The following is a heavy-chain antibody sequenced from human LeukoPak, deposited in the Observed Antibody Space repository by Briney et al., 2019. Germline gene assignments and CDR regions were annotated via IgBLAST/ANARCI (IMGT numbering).Heavy chain of an antibody. CDR3: AKDLSSGMVQGVTAVDY. J-gene: IGHJ4*02. CDR2: ISGSGGST. D-gene: IGHD3-10*01. Sequence: PGGSLRLSCAASGFTFSSYAMSWVRQAPGKGLEWVSAISGSGGSTYYADSVKGRFTISRDNSKNTLYLQMNSLRAEDTAVYYCAKDLSSGMVQGVTAVDYWGQGTLVTVSS. V-gene: IGHV3-23*01. CDR1: GFTFSSYA.